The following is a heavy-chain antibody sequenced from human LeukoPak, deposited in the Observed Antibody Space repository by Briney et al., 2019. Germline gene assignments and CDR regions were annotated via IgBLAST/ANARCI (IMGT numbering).Heavy chain of an antibody. CDR1: GFTVSSNY. Sequence: PGGSLRLSCAASGFTVSSNYMSWVRQAPGKGLEWVSVIYSGGSTYYADSVKGRFTISRDNSKNTLYLQMNSLRAEDTAVYYCAGASGYSSGWYPNYWGQGTLVTVSS. CDR3: AGASGYSSGWYPNY. J-gene: IGHJ4*02. D-gene: IGHD6-19*01. V-gene: IGHV3-53*01. CDR2: IYSGGST.